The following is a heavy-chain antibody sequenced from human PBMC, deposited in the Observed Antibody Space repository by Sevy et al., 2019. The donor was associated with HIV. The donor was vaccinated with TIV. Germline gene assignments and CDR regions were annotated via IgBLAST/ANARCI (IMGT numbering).Heavy chain of an antibody. D-gene: IGHD2-8*01. J-gene: IGHJ4*02. Sequence: GGSLCLSCAASGFTFSKYSMSWVRHPPGKGLGWVSTLSFGCGEINYADSVKGRLAISRDNSKSSVYLQMNNLRPEDTAVYYCAREGCTKPHDYWGQGTLVTVSS. CDR2: LSFGCGEI. CDR1: GFTFSKYS. CDR3: AREGCTKPHDY. V-gene: IGHV3-23*01.